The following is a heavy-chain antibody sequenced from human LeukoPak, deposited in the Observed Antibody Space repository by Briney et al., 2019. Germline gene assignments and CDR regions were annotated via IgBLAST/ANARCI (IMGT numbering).Heavy chain of an antibody. Sequence: KPSETLSLTCAVYGGSFSGYYLSWIRQPPGKGLEWIGEINHSGSTNYNPSLKSRVTISVDTSKNQFSLKLSSVTAADTAVYYCARGPRGIYHYWGQGTLVTVSS. J-gene: IGHJ4*02. V-gene: IGHV4-34*01. D-gene: IGHD6-13*01. CDR1: GGSFSGYY. CDR3: ARGPRGIYHY. CDR2: INHSGST.